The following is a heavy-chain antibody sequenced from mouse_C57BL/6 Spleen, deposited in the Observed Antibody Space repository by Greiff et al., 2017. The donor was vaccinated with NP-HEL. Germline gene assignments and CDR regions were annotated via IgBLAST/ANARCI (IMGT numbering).Heavy chain of an antibody. J-gene: IGHJ4*01. CDR2: ISDGGSYT. CDR3: ARDPLYGNYDAMDY. CDR1: GFTFSSYA. Sequence: DVHLVESGGGLVKPGGSLKLSCAASGFTFSSYAMSWVRQTPEKRLEWVATISDGGSYTYYPDNVKGRFTISRDNAKNNLYLQMSHLKSEDTAMYYCARDPLYGNYDAMDYWGQGTSVTVSS. V-gene: IGHV5-4*01. D-gene: IGHD2-1*01.